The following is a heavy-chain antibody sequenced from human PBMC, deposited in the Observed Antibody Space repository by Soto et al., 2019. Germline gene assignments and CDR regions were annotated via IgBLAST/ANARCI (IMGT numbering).Heavy chain of an antibody. CDR1: GFTFSSYW. D-gene: IGHD3-3*01. J-gene: IGHJ4*02. CDR2: IKQDGSEK. Sequence: GGSLRLSCAASGFTFSSYWMSWVRQAPGKGLEWVANIKQDGSEKYYVDSVKGRFTISRDNAKNSLYLQMNSLGAEDTAVYYCARATYYDFWSGYYRLDYWGQGTLVTVSS. CDR3: ARATYYDFWSGYYRLDY. V-gene: IGHV3-7*03.